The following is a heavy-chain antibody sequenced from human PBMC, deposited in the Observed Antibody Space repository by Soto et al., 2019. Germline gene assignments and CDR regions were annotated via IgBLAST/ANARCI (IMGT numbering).Heavy chain of an antibody. CDR2: ISYDGSNK. Sequence: LRLSCAASGFTFSSYGMHWVRQAPGKGLEWVAVISYDGSNKYYADSVKGRFTISRDNSKNTLYLQMNSLRAEDTAVYYCAKDRRYSSGWSTLDYWGQGTLVTVSS. J-gene: IGHJ4*02. V-gene: IGHV3-30*18. CDR3: AKDRRYSSGWSTLDY. D-gene: IGHD6-19*01. CDR1: GFTFSSYG.